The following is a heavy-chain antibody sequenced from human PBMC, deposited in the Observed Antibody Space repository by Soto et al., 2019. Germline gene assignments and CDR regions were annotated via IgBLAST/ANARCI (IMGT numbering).Heavy chain of an antibody. CDR3: ARGDGKQLGSLAGRYYCYKMDV. J-gene: IGHJ6*02. CDR2: IYYSGIA. D-gene: IGHD1-1*01. CDR1: GGSLSRYY. Sequence: SETLSLTCSVSGGSLSRYYWTWIRQPPGKGLQYIGYIYYSGIAKYNPSLKSRVTISVDTSKNQFSLKVKSVTAADTAVYYRARGDGKQLGSLAGRYYCYKMDVWGQGTTVSVSS. V-gene: IGHV4-59*01.